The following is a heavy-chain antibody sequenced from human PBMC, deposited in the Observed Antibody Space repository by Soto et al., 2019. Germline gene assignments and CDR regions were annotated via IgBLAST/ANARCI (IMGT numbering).Heavy chain of an antibody. D-gene: IGHD2-8*02. CDR1: GGSITTGGRY. CDR3: AQALVFTGGVGFDI. J-gene: IGHJ3*02. CDR2: IYYSGNT. V-gene: IGHV4-31*02. Sequence: QVRLQEWGPGLVKPSQTLSLKCSVSGGSITTGGRYWSWIRQLPGKGLEWIGDIYYSGNTYYNACIKSRVTISVEAAKNQFSLKLSSVTAADTAVYYCAQALVFTGGVGFDIWGQGRLVTVSS.